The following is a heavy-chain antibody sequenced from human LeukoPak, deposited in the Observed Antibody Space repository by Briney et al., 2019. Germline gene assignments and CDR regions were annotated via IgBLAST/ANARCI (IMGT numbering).Heavy chain of an antibody. Sequence: ASVKVSCKASGGTFSSYAISWVRQAPGQGLEWMGRIIPILGIANYAQKFQGRVTITADKSTSTAYMELSSLRSEDTAVYYCARGYGDYDNWFDPWGQGTLVTVSS. CDR3: ARGYGDYDNWFDP. V-gene: IGHV1-69*04. D-gene: IGHD4-17*01. CDR1: GGTFSSYA. CDR2: IIPILGIA. J-gene: IGHJ5*02.